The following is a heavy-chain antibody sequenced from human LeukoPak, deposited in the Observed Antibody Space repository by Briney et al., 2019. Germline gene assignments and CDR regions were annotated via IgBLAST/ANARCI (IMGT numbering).Heavy chain of an antibody. J-gene: IGHJ4*02. CDR1: GGSFSGYY. D-gene: IGHD6-13*01. CDR2: INHSGST. Sequence: PSETLSLTCAVYGGSFSGYYWSWIRQPPGKGLEWIGEINHSGSTNYNPSLKSRVTISVDTSKNQFSLKLSSVTAADTAVYYCAGGGAAGTWDYWGQGTLVTVSS. CDR3: AGGGAAGTWDY. V-gene: IGHV4-34*01.